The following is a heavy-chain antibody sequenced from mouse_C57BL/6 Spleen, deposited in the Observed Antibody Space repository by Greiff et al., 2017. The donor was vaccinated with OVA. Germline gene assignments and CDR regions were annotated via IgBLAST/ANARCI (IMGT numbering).Heavy chain of an antibody. J-gene: IGHJ1*03. CDR3: TRSSLNYYGSSHWYCDV. CDR1: GYTFTDYE. Sequence: VQLQQSGAELVRPGASVTLSCKASGYTFTDYEMHWVKQTPVHGLEWIGAIDPETGGTAYNQKFKGKAILTADKSSSTAYMELRSLTSEDSAVYYCTRSSLNYYGSSHWYCDVWGTGTTVTVSS. D-gene: IGHD1-1*01. CDR2: IDPETGGT. V-gene: IGHV1-15*01.